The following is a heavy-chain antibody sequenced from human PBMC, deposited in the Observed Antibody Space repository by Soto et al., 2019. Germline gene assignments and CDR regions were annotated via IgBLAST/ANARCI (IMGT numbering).Heavy chain of an antibody. CDR3: ARNGEPRNYYAMDV. V-gene: IGHV1-69*06. D-gene: IGHD3-10*01. J-gene: IGHJ6*02. Sequence: SVKVSCKASGGTFSSYAISWVRQAPGQGLEWMGGIIPIFGTANYAQKFQGRVTITADKSTSTAYMELSSLRSEDTAVYYCARNGEPRNYYAMDVWGQGTTVTVSS. CDR2: IIPIFGTA. CDR1: GGTFSSYA.